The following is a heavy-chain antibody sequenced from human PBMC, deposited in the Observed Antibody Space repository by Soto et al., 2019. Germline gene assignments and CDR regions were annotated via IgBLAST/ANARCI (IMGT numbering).Heavy chain of an antibody. V-gene: IGHV3-23*01. Sequence: EVQLLESGGGLVQPGGSLRLSCAASGFTFSSYAMSWVRQAPGKGLEWVSAISGSGGSTYYADSVKGRFTISRDNSKNPLYLQMNNLRAEATAVHYCAKGVDTALVYYFDYWGQGTLVTVSS. CDR2: ISGSGGST. D-gene: IGHD5-18*01. J-gene: IGHJ4*02. CDR3: AKGVDTALVYYFDY. CDR1: GFTFSSYA.